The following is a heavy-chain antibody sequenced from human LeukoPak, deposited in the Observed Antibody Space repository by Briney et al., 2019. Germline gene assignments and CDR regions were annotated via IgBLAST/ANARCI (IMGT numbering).Heavy chain of an antibody. CDR1: GFTFSSYA. V-gene: IGHV3-23*01. CDR2: ISGSGGST. D-gene: IGHD7-27*01. J-gene: IGHJ3*02. CDR3: AKDPGWGDAFDI. Sequence: GGSLRLSCAASGFTFSSYAMSWVRQAPGKGLEWVSAISGSGGSTYYADSVKGRFAISRDNSKNTLYLQMNSLRAEDTAVYYCAKDPGWGDAFDIWGQGTMVTVSS.